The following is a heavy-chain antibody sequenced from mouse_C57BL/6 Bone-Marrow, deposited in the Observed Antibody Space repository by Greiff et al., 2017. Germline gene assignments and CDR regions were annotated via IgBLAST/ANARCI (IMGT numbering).Heavy chain of an antibody. V-gene: IGHV1-63*01. Sequence: QVHVKQSGAELVRPGTSVKMSCKASGYTFTNYWIGWAKQRPGHGLEWIGDIYPGGGYTNYHEKFKGKDTLTADKSSSTAYMQFSRLTSEDSAIYYCERSEGYYVYFDYWGQGTTLTVSS. D-gene: IGHD2-3*01. CDR3: ERSEGYYVYFDY. CDR1: GYTFTNYW. J-gene: IGHJ2*01. CDR2: IYPGGGYT.